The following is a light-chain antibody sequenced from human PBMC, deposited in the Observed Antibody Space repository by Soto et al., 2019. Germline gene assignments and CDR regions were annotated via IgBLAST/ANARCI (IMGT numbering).Light chain of an antibody. V-gene: IGKV1-39*01. CDR1: QSITNY. CDR3: QQSNSSPPT. Sequence: DIKMTQSPSALSASVGDRVTMTCRASQSITNYLEWDQHKPGQAPNLLIYSAATLQAGVPSRFRGSGSGTDVTLTISSRQPEDFVTYFCQQSNSSPPTFGGGTKVDIK. J-gene: IGKJ4*02. CDR2: SAA.